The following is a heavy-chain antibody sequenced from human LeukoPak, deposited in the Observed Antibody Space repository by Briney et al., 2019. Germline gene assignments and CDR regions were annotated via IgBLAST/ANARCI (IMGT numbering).Heavy chain of an antibody. J-gene: IGHJ6*02. CDR1: GFTFSTCA. CDR3: AKNYASGRGVPYAMDV. D-gene: IGHD3-10*01. V-gene: IGHV3-30-3*02. Sequence: GRSLRLSCTASGFTFSTCAMHWVRQAPGKGLEWVAIISYDETNEYYADSVKGRFTISRDNSKYTLYLQMNSLRAEDTAVYYCAKNYASGRGVPYAMDVWGQGTTVTVAS. CDR2: ISYDETNE.